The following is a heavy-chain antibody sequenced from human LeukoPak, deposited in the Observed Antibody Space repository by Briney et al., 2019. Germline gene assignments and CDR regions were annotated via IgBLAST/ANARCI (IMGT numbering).Heavy chain of an antibody. J-gene: IGHJ4*02. CDR1: GFTFSSYA. CDR2: ISGSGGST. V-gene: IGHV3-23*01. D-gene: IGHD3-22*01. Sequence: GGSLRLSCAASGFTFSSYATSWVRQAPGKGLEWVSAISGSGGSTYYADSVKGRFTISRDNSKNTLYLQMNSLRAEDTAVYYCAKGDDSSGYYYVGIDYWGQGTLVTVSS. CDR3: AKGDDSSGYYYVGIDY.